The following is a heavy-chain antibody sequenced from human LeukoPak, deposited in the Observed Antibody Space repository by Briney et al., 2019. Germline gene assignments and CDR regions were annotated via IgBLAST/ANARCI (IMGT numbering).Heavy chain of an antibody. V-gene: IGHV3-53*01. Sequence: RGSLRLSCAASGFTVSTNYMNWVRQAPGKGLEWVSILYSGSDTYYADSVMGRFTISRDSSKNILSLQMNNLRAEDTAVYYCARVGDHFHWYLDLWGRGTLVTVSS. D-gene: IGHD3-10*01. CDR1: GFTVSTNY. CDR3: ARVGDHFHWYLDL. CDR2: LYSGSDT. J-gene: IGHJ2*01.